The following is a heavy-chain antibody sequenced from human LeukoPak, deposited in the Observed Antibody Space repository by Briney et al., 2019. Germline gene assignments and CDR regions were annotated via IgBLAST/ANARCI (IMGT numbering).Heavy chain of an antibody. Sequence: KPSETLSLTRTVSGGSVSSSSYYWGWIRQPPGKGLEWIGSIYYSGSTYYNPSLKSRVTISVDTSKNQFSLKLSSVTAADTAVYHCASKAVAGTTYYFDYWGQGTLVTVSS. CDR3: ASKAVAGTTYYFDY. D-gene: IGHD6-19*01. CDR1: GGSVSSSSYY. J-gene: IGHJ4*02. V-gene: IGHV4-39*01. CDR2: IYYSGST.